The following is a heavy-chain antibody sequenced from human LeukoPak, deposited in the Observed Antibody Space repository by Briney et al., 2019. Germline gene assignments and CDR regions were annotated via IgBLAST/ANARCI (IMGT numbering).Heavy chain of an antibody. D-gene: IGHD2-15*01. CDR1: GFTFSSYA. J-gene: IGHJ4*02. CDR3: ARGRNEYCSGGSCHRGLDY. Sequence: GGSLRLSCAASGFTFSSYAMHWVRQAPGKGLEWVAVISYDGSNKYYADSVKGRFTISRDNSKNTLYLQMNSLRAEDTAVYYCARGRNEYCSGGSCHRGLDYWGQGTLVTVSS. CDR2: ISYDGSNK. V-gene: IGHV3-30-3*01.